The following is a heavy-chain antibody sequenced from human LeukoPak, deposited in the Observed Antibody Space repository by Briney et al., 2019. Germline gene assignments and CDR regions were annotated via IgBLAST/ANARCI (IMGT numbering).Heavy chain of an antibody. CDR1: GGSISSYY. CDR3: ASLYSSGWPPSDY. Sequence: PSETLSLTCTVSGGSISSYYWSWIRQPPGKGLEWIGYIYYSGSTNYNPSLKSRVTISVDTSKNQFSLKLSSVTAAGTAVYYCASLYSSGWPPSDYWGQGTLVTVSS. D-gene: IGHD6-19*01. CDR2: IYYSGST. J-gene: IGHJ4*02. V-gene: IGHV4-59*08.